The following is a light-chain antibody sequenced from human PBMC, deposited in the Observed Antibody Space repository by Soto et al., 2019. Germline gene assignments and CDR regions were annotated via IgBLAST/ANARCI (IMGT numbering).Light chain of an antibody. J-gene: IGLJ1*01. V-gene: IGLV1-44*01. CDR2: SNS. CDR3: AAWDDSLNGRV. Sequence: QSVLTQPPSASGTPGQRVTISCSGSSSNIGSNTVSWYQHLPGTAPKLLIYSNSQRPSGVPDRFSGSKSGTSASLAISGLQSEDEADYSCAAWDDSLNGRVFGTGTKVTVL. CDR1: SSNIGSNT.